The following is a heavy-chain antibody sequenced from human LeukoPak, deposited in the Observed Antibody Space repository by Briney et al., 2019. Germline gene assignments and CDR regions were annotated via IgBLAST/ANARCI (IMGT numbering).Heavy chain of an antibody. J-gene: IGHJ4*02. V-gene: IGHV3-23*01. CDR3: ARVTYGSGTYGAFDY. D-gene: IGHD3-10*01. CDR2: ISGSGDNT. Sequence: GGSLRLSCAASGFTFSSHGMSWVRQAPGKGLEWVSTISGSGDNTYYADSVKGRFTISRDNSKNTLYLQMNSLRAEDTAVYYCARVTYGSGTYGAFDYWGQGTLVTISS. CDR1: GFTFSSHG.